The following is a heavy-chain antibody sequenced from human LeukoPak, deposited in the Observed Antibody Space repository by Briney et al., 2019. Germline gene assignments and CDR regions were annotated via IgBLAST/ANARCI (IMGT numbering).Heavy chain of an antibody. Sequence: GRSLRLSCAASGFTFDDYAMHWVRQAPGKGLEWVSGISWNSGTIGYADTVKGRFTISKDNAKNTVYLQMNNLRAEDTAVYYCVSFYETYWGRGTLVTVSS. D-gene: IGHD2-2*01. CDR2: ISWNSGTI. V-gene: IGHV3-9*01. J-gene: IGHJ4*02. CDR1: GFTFDDYA. CDR3: VSFYETY.